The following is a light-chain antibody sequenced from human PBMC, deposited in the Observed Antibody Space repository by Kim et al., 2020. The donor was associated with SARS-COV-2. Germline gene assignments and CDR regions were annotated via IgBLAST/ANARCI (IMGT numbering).Light chain of an antibody. CDR2: AMS. J-gene: IGKJ1*01. Sequence: LSPGERATVSCRASQTVNSDYLAWYQQRPGQAPRLLIYAMSTRATGVPDRFSGGGSGTDFTLTISRLEPEDFAFYYCQQYGSSPTFGQGTKVDIK. V-gene: IGKV3-20*01. CDR3: QQYGSSPT. CDR1: QTVNSDY.